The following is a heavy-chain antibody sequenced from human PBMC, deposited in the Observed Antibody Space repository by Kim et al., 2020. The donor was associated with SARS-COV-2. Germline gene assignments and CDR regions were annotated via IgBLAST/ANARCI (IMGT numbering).Heavy chain of an antibody. CDR1: GDSVSRNGIA. D-gene: IGHD2-15*01. CDR2: TRYSSKWKN. CDR3: ARDERWAFDI. Sequence: SQTLSLTCAIFGDSVSRNGIAWNWIRQSPSRGLEWLGRTRYSSKWKNDYAASVKDRIIINTDTSKNQFSLQLKSVTPEDTAVYYCARDERWAFDIWGQGT. J-gene: IGHJ3*02. V-gene: IGHV6-1*01.